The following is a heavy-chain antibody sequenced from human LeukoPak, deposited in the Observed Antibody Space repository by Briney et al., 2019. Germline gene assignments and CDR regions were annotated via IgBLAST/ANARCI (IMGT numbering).Heavy chain of an antibody. CDR1: GFPFNMFP. D-gene: IGHD2-8*02. Sequence: PGGPLRLSCTGSGFPFNMFPMNWLPQAPGQGREWVSDLNRGGETIKYADSVKGRFTVSRDASKNMVFLQMNDLRPEDTAVYYCAKEQRIRHCSAGVCMEGYYFDYWGQGSLVTVSS. CDR2: LNRGGETI. J-gene: IGHJ4*02. V-gene: IGHV3-23*01. CDR3: AKEQRIRHCSAGVCMEGYYFDY.